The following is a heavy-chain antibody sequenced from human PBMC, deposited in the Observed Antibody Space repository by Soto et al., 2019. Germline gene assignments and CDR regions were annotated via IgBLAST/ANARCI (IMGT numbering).Heavy chain of an antibody. CDR2: LYPGPGT. D-gene: IGHD2-21*01. J-gene: IGHJ3*01. CDR3: ARQCGGGCSNAFDL. Sequence: HLVESGGGLVQPGGSLRLSCAASGFTVSSNFMNWVRQSPGKGLEWLAVLYPGPGTYYSDSVKDRFTISRDNSKNTLFLQLDGLRAEDTAIYYCARQCGGGCSNAFDLWGLGTVVTVSP. V-gene: IGHV3-66*04. CDR1: GFTVSSNF.